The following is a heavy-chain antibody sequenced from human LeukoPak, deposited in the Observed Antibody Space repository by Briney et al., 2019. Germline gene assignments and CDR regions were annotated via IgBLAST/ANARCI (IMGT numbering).Heavy chain of an antibody. J-gene: IGHJ5*02. CDR1: GYTFTGYY. CDR2: INPNSGAA. CDR3: ARDAFTVGATGENWFDP. Sequence: ASVKVSCKASGYTFTGYYLHWVRQAPGQGLEWMGRINPNSGAARCAQMFQGRVILTRDTSLSTVYMELSRLGSDDTAIYYCARDAFTVGATGENWFDPGAREPWSPSPQ. D-gene: IGHD1-26*01. V-gene: IGHV1-2*06.